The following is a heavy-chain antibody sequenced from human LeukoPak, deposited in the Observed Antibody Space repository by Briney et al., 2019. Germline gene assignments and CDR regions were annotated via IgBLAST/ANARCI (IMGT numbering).Heavy chain of an antibody. CDR1: GYTFTSYD. D-gene: IGHD4-17*01. Sequence: ASVKVSCKASGYTFTSYDINWVRQATGQGLEWMGIINPSGGSTSYAQKFQGRVTMTTDTSTSTAYMELRSLRSDDTAVYYCARDEDYGISVNVDYWGQGTLVTVSS. CDR2: INPSGGST. CDR3: ARDEDYGISVNVDY. J-gene: IGHJ4*02. V-gene: IGHV1-46*01.